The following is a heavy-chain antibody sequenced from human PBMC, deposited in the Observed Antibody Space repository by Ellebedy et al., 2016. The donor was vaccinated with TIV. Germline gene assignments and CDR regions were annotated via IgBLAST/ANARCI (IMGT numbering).Heavy chain of an antibody. D-gene: IGHD3-22*01. Sequence: SETLSLTCTVSGGSMSSYYWVWLRQPPGKGLEWIVHIYYSGNTNYSPSLKSRVTISVDTSKNQFSLRLNSVTAADTAVYYCARQSYYYDSSGYKYYFDYWGQGTLVTVSS. J-gene: IGHJ4*02. CDR1: GGSMSSYY. V-gene: IGHV4-59*08. CDR3: ARQSYYYDSSGYKYYFDY. CDR2: IYYSGNT.